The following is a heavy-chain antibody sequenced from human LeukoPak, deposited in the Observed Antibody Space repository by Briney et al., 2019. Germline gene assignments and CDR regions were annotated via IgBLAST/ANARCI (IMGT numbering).Heavy chain of an antibody. Sequence: GASVKVSCKXSGYTFTGYYMHWVRQAPGQGLEWMGWINPNSGDTIYAQKFQGRVTMTRDTSITTAYMELSRLRSDDTAVYYCAREEGLCRSTSCSAPFDYWGQGTLVTVSS. V-gene: IGHV1-2*02. D-gene: IGHD2-2*01. CDR3: AREEGLCRSTSCSAPFDY. J-gene: IGHJ4*02. CDR1: GYTFTGYY. CDR2: INPNSGDT.